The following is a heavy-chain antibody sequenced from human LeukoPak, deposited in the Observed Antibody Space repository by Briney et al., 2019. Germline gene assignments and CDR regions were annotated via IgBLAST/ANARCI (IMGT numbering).Heavy chain of an antibody. J-gene: IGHJ5*02. D-gene: IGHD2-2*01. Sequence: SETLSLTCTVSGGSISSYYWSWIRQPPGKGLEWMGYIYYSGSTNYNPSLKSRVTISVDTSKNQFSLKLSSVTAVDTAVYYCARTRLDIVVVPAARWFDPWGQGTLVTVSS. V-gene: IGHV4-59*01. CDR2: IYYSGST. CDR3: ARTRLDIVVVPAARWFDP. CDR1: GGSISSYY.